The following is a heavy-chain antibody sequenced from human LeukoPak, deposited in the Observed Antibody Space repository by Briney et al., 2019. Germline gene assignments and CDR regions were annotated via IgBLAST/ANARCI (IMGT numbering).Heavy chain of an antibody. J-gene: IGHJ6*02. CDR2: ISSSSSYI. D-gene: IGHD5-24*01. Sequence: GGSLRLSCAASGFTFSSYSMNWVRQAPGKGLEWVSSISSSSSYIYYADSVKGRFTISRDNAKNSLYLQMNSLRAEDTAVYYCASRVEMATKAHYYYGMDVWGQGTTVTVSS. CDR1: GFTFSSYS. CDR3: ASRVEMATKAHYYYGMDV. V-gene: IGHV3-21*01.